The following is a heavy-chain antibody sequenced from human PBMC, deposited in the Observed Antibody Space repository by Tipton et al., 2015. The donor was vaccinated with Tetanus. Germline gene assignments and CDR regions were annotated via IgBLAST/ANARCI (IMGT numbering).Heavy chain of an antibody. CDR3: AASVVRWFDP. J-gene: IGHJ5*02. D-gene: IGHD2-2*01. CDR2: INYTGST. Sequence: LRLSCAVHGGSFSDYFWSWIRQSPGKGREWIGEINYTGSTKYNPSLKSRVTMVVDTSKKQSSLQLKSVTAADTAVYYCAASVVRWFDPWGQGARVTVSS. V-gene: IGHV4-34*01. CDR1: GGSFSDYF.